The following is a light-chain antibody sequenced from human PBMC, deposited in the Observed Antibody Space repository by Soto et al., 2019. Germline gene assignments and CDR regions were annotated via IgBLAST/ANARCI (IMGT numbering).Light chain of an antibody. CDR1: QGIGDT. J-gene: IGKJ5*01. CDR3: QQHGTSPIT. V-gene: IGKV3D-11*01. Sequence: EIVLTQSPATLSVSPGEGATLSCRASQGIGDTLAWYQQKPGQTPRLLIYDTSIRATGVPARFSGSRSGAEFTLTISSLEPEDFAVYYCQQHGTSPITFGQGTRLEIK. CDR2: DTS.